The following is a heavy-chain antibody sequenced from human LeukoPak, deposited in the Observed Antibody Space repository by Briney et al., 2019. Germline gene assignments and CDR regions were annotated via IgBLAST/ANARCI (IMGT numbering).Heavy chain of an antibody. V-gene: IGHV1-18*01. Sequence: ASVKVSCKASGYTFTSYGISGVRQAPGQGLEWMGWISGYNGNTNGNTESAQKPQCRGTMTTDTSTSTAYMELRSLRSDETAVYYCARIGYGGNFHDYWGRGSPVTVSS. D-gene: IGHD4-23*01. CDR3: ARIGYGGNFHDY. J-gene: IGHJ4*02. CDR1: GYTFTSYG. CDR2: ISGYNGNT.